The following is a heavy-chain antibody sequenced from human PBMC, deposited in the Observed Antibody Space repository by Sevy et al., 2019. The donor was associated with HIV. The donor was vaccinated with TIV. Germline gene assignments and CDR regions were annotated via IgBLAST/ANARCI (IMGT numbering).Heavy chain of an antibody. J-gene: IGHJ4*02. CDR1: GGSISSYY. CDR2: IYYSGST. CDR3: ARHGNWGFSDY. Sequence: SETLSLTCTVSGGSISSYYWSWIRQPPGKGLERIGYIYYSGSTNYNPSLKSRVTISVDTSKNQFSLKLSSVTAADTAVYYCARHGNWGFSDYWCQGTLVTVSS. V-gene: IGHV4-59*08. D-gene: IGHD7-27*01.